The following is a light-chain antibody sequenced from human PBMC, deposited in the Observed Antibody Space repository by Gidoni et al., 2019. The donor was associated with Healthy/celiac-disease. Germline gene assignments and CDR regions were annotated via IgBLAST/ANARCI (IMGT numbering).Light chain of an antibody. CDR3: QQSYSTLT. Sequence: DIKMNQSPSSLSASVGDRVTITCRASQSISSYLNWYQQKPGKAPKLLIYAASSLQSGVPSRFSGSGSGTDFTLTISSLQPEDFATYYCQQSYSTLTFGGGTKVEIK. J-gene: IGKJ4*01. CDR1: QSISSY. CDR2: AAS. V-gene: IGKV1-39*01.